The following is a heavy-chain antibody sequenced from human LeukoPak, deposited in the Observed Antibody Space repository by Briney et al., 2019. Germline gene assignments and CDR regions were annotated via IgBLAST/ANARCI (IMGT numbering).Heavy chain of an antibody. Sequence: GGSLRLSCAASGFTFDDYGMSWVRQAPGKGLEWVSAISGSGGSTYYADSVKGRFTISRDNSKNTLYLQMNSLRAEDTAVYYCAKGEEIRPRDAFDIWGQGTMVTVSS. J-gene: IGHJ3*02. CDR2: ISGSGGST. CDR1: GFTFDDYG. D-gene: IGHD1-26*01. V-gene: IGHV3-23*01. CDR3: AKGEEIRPRDAFDI.